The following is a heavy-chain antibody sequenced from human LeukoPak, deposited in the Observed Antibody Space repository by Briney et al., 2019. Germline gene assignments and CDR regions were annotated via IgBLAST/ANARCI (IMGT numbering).Heavy chain of an antibody. J-gene: IGHJ5*02. CDR2: IWYDGSNK. Sequence: GGSLRLSCAASGFTFSSYGMHWVRQAPGKGLEWVAVIWYDGSNKYYADSVKGRFAISRDNSKNTLYLQMNSLRAEDTAVYYCASGKGLTGYRDWFDPWGQGTLVTVSS. CDR1: GFTFSSYG. CDR3: ASGKGLTGYRDWFDP. D-gene: IGHD3-9*01. V-gene: IGHV3-33*01.